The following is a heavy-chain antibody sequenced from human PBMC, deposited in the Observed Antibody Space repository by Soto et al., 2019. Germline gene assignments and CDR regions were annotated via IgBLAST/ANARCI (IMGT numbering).Heavy chain of an antibody. D-gene: IGHD3-22*01. CDR1: GGTFSSYA. V-gene: IGHV1-69*12. CDR3: SIDTRDDYDSSGYY. CDR2: IIPIFGTA. J-gene: IGHJ4*02. Sequence: QVQLVQSGAEVKKPGSSVKVSCKASGGTFSSYAISWVRQAPGQGLEWMGGIIPIFGTANYAQKFQGRVTITADESTSTAYMELSSLRSEDTAVYYWSIDTRDDYDSSGYYWGQGTLVTVSS.